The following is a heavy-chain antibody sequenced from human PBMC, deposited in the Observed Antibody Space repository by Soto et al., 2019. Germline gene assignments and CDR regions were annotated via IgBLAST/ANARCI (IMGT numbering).Heavy chain of an antibody. J-gene: IGHJ6*03. V-gene: IGHV1-18*01. CDR1: GYTFTSYC. CDR2: ISAYNGNT. Sequence: ASVKVSCKASGYTFTSYCISWVRQAPGRGLEWMGWISAYNGNTNYAQKLQGRVTMTTDTSTSTAYMELRSLRSDDTAVYYCARVNTVVRGGRDYYYYMDVWGKGTTVTVSS. D-gene: IGHD3-10*01. CDR3: ARVNTVVRGGRDYYYYMDV.